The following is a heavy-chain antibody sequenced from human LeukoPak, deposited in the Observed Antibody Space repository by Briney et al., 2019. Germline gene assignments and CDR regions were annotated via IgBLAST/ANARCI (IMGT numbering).Heavy chain of an antibody. D-gene: IGHD6-19*01. CDR3: ARVSSGYWFDP. CDR1: GGSISSYY. CDR2: IYYSGST. V-gene: IGHV4-59*01. Sequence: SETLSLTCTVSGGSISSYYWSWIRRPPGKGLEWIGYIYYSGSTNYNPSLKSRVTISVDTSKNQFSLKLSSVTAADTAVYYCARVSSGYWFDPWGQGTLVTVSS. J-gene: IGHJ5*02.